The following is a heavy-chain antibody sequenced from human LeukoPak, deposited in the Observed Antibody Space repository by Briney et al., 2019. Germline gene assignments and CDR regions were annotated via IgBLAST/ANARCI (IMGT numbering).Heavy chain of an antibody. V-gene: IGHV3-21*06. Sequence: GGSLRLSCTASGFTFSTYAMTWVRQAPGKGLEWISSMSSGGSYIYYSGSVRGRFTISRDNAKSSLYLVMNSLRAEDTAIYYCARDRPAGSSRVFVVQWGQGTLVTVSS. D-gene: IGHD3-3*01. CDR1: GFTFSTYA. J-gene: IGHJ4*02. CDR2: MSSGGSYI. CDR3: ARDRPAGSSRVFVVQ.